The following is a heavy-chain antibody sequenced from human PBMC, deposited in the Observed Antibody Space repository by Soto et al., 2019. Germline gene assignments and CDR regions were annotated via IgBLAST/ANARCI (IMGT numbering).Heavy chain of an antibody. V-gene: IGHV4-30-4*01. CDR3: ARRSYYGSYGLDV. J-gene: IGHJ6*02. D-gene: IGHD3-10*01. Sequence: SLTCTVSGGSISSGDHYLSWILQPPGKGLEWIGYMYYSGSTYFNPSLKSRVTISVDTSKNQFSLKLGSVTAADTAVYYCARRSYYGSYGLDVWGQGTTVTAP. CDR2: MYYSGST. CDR1: GGSISSGDHY.